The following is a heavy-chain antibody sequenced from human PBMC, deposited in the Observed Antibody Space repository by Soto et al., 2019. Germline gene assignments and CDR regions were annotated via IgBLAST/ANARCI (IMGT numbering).Heavy chain of an antibody. D-gene: IGHD5-12*01. Sequence: SETLSLTCTVSGGSISSYYWSWIRQPPGKGLEWIGYIYYSGSTNYNPSLKSRVTISVDTSKNQFSLKLSSVTAADTAVYYCARPRRDGYDGDDFAYCGQGTLVTVSS. V-gene: IGHV4-59*01. CDR1: GGSISSYY. CDR2: IYYSGST. CDR3: ARPRRDGYDGDDFAY. J-gene: IGHJ4*02.